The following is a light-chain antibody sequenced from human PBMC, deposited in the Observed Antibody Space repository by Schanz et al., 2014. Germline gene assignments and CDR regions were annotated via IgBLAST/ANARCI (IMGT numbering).Light chain of an antibody. J-gene: IGLJ2*01. CDR3: SSYAGSNNLV. CDR1: NSNIGYNY. V-gene: IGLV2-14*03. Sequence: QSVLTQPASVSGSPGQSITISCTGTNSNIGYNYVSWYQQHPGKAPKLIIYGVSNRPSGVSDRFSGSKSGNTASLTVSGLQAEDEADYYCSSYAGSNNLVFGGGTKLTVL. CDR2: GVS.